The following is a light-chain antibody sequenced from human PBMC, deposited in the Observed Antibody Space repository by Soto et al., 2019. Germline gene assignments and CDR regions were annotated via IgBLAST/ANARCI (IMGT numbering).Light chain of an antibody. CDR3: QQSYSTPRT. CDR1: QSISSY. CDR2: AAS. J-gene: IGKJ1*01. V-gene: IGKV1-39*01. Sequence: EIQMTQSPSSLSASVGDRVSIACRASQSISSYLNWYQQKPGKAPKLLIYAASSLQSGVPSRFSDSGSGTDFTLTISSLQPEDFATYYCQQSYSTPRTFGQGTKV.